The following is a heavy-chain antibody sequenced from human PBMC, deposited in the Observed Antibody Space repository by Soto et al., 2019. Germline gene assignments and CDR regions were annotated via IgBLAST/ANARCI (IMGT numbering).Heavy chain of an antibody. CDR3: ARILDKVTVDY. Sequence: ASVKVSCKASGYTFTSYGISGVRQAPGRGLEWMGWISAYNGYTNYAQILQGRVTMTTDTSTSTAYMELRSLRSDDTAVYYCARILDKVTVDYCGQGTLVTVFS. V-gene: IGHV1-18*04. CDR1: GYTFTSYG. CDR2: ISAYNGYT. D-gene: IGHD5-12*01. J-gene: IGHJ4*02.